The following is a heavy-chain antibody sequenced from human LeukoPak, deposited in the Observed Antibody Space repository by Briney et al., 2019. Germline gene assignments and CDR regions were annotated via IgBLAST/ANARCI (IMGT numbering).Heavy chain of an antibody. Sequence: ASVKVSCKASGYTFTNYGISWVRQAPGQGLAWMGWISPYNGNTNYAQKFQGRVTMTTDTSTSTAYMELRSLRSDDTAVYYCARASRSHWLSQVDYWGQGALLTVSS. CDR2: ISPYNGNT. CDR1: GYTFTNYG. CDR3: ARASRSHWLSQVDY. V-gene: IGHV1-18*01. J-gene: IGHJ4*02. D-gene: IGHD1-26*01.